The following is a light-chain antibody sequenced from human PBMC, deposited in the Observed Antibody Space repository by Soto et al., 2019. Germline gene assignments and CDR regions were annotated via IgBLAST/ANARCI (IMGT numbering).Light chain of an antibody. CDR2: DAS. CDR3: QQYNRYYT. J-gene: IGKJ2*01. V-gene: IGKV1-5*01. Sequence: DIQMTQSPSTLSASVGDRVTITCRASQSISSWLAWYQQKPGKAPKLLIYDASSLESGVPSRFSGSGSGTVFTLSISSLQPDDFATYYCQQYNRYYTFGQGTTLEIK. CDR1: QSISSW.